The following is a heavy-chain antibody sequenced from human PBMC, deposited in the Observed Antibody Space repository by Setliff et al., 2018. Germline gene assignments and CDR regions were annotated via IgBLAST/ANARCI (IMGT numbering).Heavy chain of an antibody. CDR1: GGSISSGSYY. V-gene: IGHV4-61*02. CDR3: ARDNPIVGATGY. J-gene: IGHJ4*02. CDR2: LHTSGST. Sequence: SETLSLTCAVSGGSISSGSYYWSWIRQPAGKGLEWVGRLHTSGSTNYNPSLKSRVTISVDTSKNQFSLNLSSVAAADTAVYFCARDNPIVGATGYWGQGILVTVSS. D-gene: IGHD1-26*01.